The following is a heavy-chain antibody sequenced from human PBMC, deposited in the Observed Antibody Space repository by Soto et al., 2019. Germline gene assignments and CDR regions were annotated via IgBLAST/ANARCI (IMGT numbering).Heavy chain of an antibody. Sequence: PSETLSLTCAVSGGSISSGGYSWSWIRQPPGKGLEWIGYIYHSGSTYYNPSLKSRVTISVDRSKNQFSLKLSSVTAADTAVYYCARVMYYDFWSGYVFDYWGQGTLVTVSS. CDR2: IYHSGST. CDR3: ARVMYYDFWSGYVFDY. D-gene: IGHD3-3*01. V-gene: IGHV4-30-2*01. CDR1: GGSISSGGYS. J-gene: IGHJ4*02.